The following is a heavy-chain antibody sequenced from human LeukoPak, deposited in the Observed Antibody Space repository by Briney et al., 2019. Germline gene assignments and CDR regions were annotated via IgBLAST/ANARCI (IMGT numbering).Heavy chain of an antibody. J-gene: IGHJ4*02. Sequence: SGPTLVNPTQTLTLTCTFSGFSLSTSGVGVGWIRQPPGKALEWLALIYWDDDKRYSPSLKSRLTITKDTSKNQVVLTMTNMDPVDTATYYCAHALHYYGSGSYYYFDYWGQGTLVTVSS. CDR3: AHALHYYGSGSYYYFDY. CDR2: IYWDDDK. D-gene: IGHD3-10*01. CDR1: GFSLSTSGVG. V-gene: IGHV2-5*02.